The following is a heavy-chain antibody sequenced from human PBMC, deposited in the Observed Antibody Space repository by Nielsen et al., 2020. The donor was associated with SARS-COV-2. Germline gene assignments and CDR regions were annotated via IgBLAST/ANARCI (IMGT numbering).Heavy chain of an antibody. V-gene: IGHV4-59*08. CDR3: ARLGQLWLHDY. J-gene: IGHJ4*02. CDR2: ISYPGSP. D-gene: IGHD5-18*01. Sequence: SETLSLTCTVSGGSISSYYWSWIRQPPGKGLEWIGYISYPGSPNYNPSLKSRVTISVDTSKNQFSLKLNSVTAADTAMYYCARLGQLWLHDYWGQGTLVTVSS. CDR1: GGSISSYY.